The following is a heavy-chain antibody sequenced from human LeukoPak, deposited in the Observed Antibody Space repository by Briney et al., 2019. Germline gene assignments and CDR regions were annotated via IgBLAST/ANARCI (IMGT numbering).Heavy chain of an antibody. V-gene: IGHV4-59*03. J-gene: IGHJ5*01. CDR1: GDSTSNFY. CDR3: ALAPNSNWFDF. D-gene: IGHD2-8*01. CDR2: IHYSGSS. Sequence: SETLSLTCTVSGDSTSNFYWNWIRQSPGKGLEWIGNIHYSGSSVYNPSLKSRGTISIDTSRRQFFLKLNSVTAADTAVYFCALAPNSNWFDFWGPGILVAVSS.